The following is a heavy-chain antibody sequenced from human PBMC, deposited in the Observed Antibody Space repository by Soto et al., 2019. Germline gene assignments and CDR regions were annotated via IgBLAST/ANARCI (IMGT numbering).Heavy chain of an antibody. CDR2: VYYSGST. CDR3: ARPEIDYYLAIDY. V-gene: IGHV4-39*01. CDR1: GGSISSSLYY. D-gene: IGHD3-22*01. Sequence: LQLQESGPGLVKPSETLSLTCSVSGGSISSSLYYWAWIRQPPGKGLEWIGSVYYSGSTYYNTSLKSRATVSVDTSKNQFSLRLSSVTAADTAVYYCARPEIDYYLAIDYWGQGTLVTVSS. J-gene: IGHJ4*02.